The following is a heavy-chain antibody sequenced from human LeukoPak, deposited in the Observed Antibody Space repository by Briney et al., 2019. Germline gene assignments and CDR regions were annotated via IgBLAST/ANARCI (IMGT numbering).Heavy chain of an antibody. CDR2: IYYSGST. CDR1: GGSFSGYY. J-gene: IGHJ4*02. Sequence: SETLSLTCAVYGGSFSGYYWSWIRQPPGKGLEWIGYIYYSGSTNYNPSLKSRVTISVDTSKNQFSLKLSSVTAADTAVYYCARGYSSSSALDYWGQGTLVTVSS. D-gene: IGHD6-6*01. CDR3: ARGYSSSSALDY. V-gene: IGHV4-59*01.